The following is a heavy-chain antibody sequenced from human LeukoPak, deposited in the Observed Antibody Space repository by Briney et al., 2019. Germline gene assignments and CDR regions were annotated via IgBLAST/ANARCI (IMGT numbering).Heavy chain of an antibody. J-gene: IGHJ4*02. Sequence: PSETLSLTCTVSGDSINNNNYYWGWIRQPPGKGLEWIGNIYYNGRTYYSPSLKSRVTISVDTSKNQFSLKLSSVTAADTAVYYCARRNGGMGGYFDWGQGTLVTVSS. CDR1: GDSINNNNYY. CDR2: IYYNGRT. CDR3: ARRNGGMGGYFD. V-gene: IGHV4-39*07. D-gene: IGHD2-15*01.